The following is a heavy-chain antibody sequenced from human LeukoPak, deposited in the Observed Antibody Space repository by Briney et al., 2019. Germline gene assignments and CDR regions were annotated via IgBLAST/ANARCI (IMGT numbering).Heavy chain of an antibody. D-gene: IGHD6-19*01. V-gene: IGHV4-34*01. Sequence: KPSETLSLTCAVYGGSFSGYYWSWICQPPGKGLEWIGEINHSGSTNYNPSLKSRVTISVDTSKNQFSLKLSSVTAADTAVYYCASRKGSGWDFDYWGQGTLVTVSS. CDR3: ASRKGSGWDFDY. J-gene: IGHJ4*02. CDR2: INHSGST. CDR1: GGSFSGYY.